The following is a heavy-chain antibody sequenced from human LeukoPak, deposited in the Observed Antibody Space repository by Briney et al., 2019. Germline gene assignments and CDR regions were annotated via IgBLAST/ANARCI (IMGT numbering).Heavy chain of an antibody. D-gene: IGHD2-21*02. J-gene: IGHJ4*02. V-gene: IGHV3-23*01. Sequence: GGALSLSRAASGFTLSRYAMSGVRQAPAKGLEWVSAISGSGGSTYYADSLKGRFTISRDNSKNTLYLQMNSLRGEDTAVYYCAKEMVVTAREFDYWGQGTLVTVSS. CDR3: AKEMVVTAREFDY. CDR2: ISGSGGST. CDR1: GFTLSRYA.